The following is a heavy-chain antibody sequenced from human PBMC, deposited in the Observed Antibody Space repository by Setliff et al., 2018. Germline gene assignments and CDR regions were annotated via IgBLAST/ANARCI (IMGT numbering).Heavy chain of an antibody. D-gene: IGHD3-3*01. CDR2: INAGNGNT. V-gene: IGHV1-3*01. Sequence: ASVKVSCKASGYTFTSYAMHWVRQAPGQRLEWMGWINAGNGNTKYSQKFQGRVTITRDTSASTAYMELSSLRSDDTAVYYCARDMGVVIMGGLYGMDVWGQGTTVTVSS. J-gene: IGHJ6*02. CDR3: ARDMGVVIMGGLYGMDV. CDR1: GYTFTSYA.